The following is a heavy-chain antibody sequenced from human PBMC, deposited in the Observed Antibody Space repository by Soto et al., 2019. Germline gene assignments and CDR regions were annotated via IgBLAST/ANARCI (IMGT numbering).Heavy chain of an antibody. V-gene: IGHV4-59*01. CDR2: IYYSGST. CDR3: AREGTAAIDY. CDR1: GGSISSYY. Sequence: LETLSLTCTVSGGSISSYYWSWIRQPPGKGLEWIGYIYYSGSTNYNPSLKSRVTISVDTSKNQFSLKLSSVTAADTAVYYCAREGTAAIDYWGQGTLVTVSS. D-gene: IGHD2-2*02. J-gene: IGHJ4*02.